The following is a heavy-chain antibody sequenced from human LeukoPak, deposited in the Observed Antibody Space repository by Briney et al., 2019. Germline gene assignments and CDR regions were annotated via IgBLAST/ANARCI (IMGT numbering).Heavy chain of an antibody. CDR3: AKDTSPYTSGWHYFDW. V-gene: IGHV3-23*01. Sequence: PGGSLRLSCAASGFTFSSYAMSWVRQAPGKGLEWVSGIISGGSTYYADSVKGRFTVSRDNSKNTLSLEMNCLRAEDTAIYYCAKDTSPYTSGWHYFDWWGQGTLVTVSS. CDR2: IISGGST. J-gene: IGHJ4*02. D-gene: IGHD6-19*01. CDR1: GFTFSSYA.